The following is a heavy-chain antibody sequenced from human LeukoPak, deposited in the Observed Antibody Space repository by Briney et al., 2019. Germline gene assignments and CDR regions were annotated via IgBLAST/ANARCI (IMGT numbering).Heavy chain of an antibody. D-gene: IGHD2-2*01. V-gene: IGHV5-51*01. J-gene: IGHJ6*02. CDR1: GYSFTSYW. CDR2: IYAGDSDT. Sequence: GESLKISCRGSGYSFTSYWIGWVRQMPGKGLEWMGIIYAGDSDTRYSPSFQGQVTISVDKSISTAYLQWSSLQASDTAMYYCARAIGTSQFYFYYGMDVWGQGTTVTVSS. CDR3: ARAIGTSQFYFYYGMDV.